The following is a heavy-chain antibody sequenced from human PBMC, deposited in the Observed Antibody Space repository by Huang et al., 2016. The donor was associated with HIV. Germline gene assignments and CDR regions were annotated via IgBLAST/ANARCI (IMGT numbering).Heavy chain of an antibody. V-gene: IGHV3-73*01. J-gene: IGHJ4*02. CDR3: IILDGDY. CDR2: IRNKANNYAT. D-gene: IGHD3-3*02. Sequence: EVQLVESGGGSVQPGGSLILSCAASGSNCHTMHWVRQASGKGLGWVGRIRNKANNYATAYAASVRGRFTISRDDSRSTAYLQMTSLRIEDTALYYCIILDGDYWGLGILVTVSS. CDR1: GSNCHT.